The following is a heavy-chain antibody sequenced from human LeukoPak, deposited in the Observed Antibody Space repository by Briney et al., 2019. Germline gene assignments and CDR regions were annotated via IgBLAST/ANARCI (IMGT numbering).Heavy chain of an antibody. CDR2: IYYSGST. Sequence: TSETLSLTCTVSGGSISSYYWSWIRQPPGKGLEWIGYIYYSGSTNYNPSLKSRVTISVDTSKNQFSLKLSSVTAADTAVYYCARGVYSSGWFHTYNWFDPWGQGTLVTVSS. J-gene: IGHJ5*02. CDR1: GGSISSYY. V-gene: IGHV4-59*01. CDR3: ARGVYSSGWFHTYNWFDP. D-gene: IGHD6-19*01.